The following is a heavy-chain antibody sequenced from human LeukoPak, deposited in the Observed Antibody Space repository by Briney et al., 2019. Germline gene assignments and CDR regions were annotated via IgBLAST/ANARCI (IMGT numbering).Heavy chain of an antibody. J-gene: IGHJ6*02. CDR2: IIPIFGTA. Sequence: SVKVSCKASGGTFSSYAISWVRQAPGQGLEWMGGIIPIFGTANYAQKFQGRVTITADESTSTAYMELSSPRSEDTAVYYCARLRTTVTTPRRGMDVWGQGTTVTVSS. CDR3: ARLRTTVTTPRRGMDV. CDR1: GGTFSSYA. D-gene: IGHD4-17*01. V-gene: IGHV1-69*13.